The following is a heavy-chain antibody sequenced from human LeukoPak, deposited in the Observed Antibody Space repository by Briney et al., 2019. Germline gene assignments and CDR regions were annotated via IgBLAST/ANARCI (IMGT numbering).Heavy chain of an antibody. CDR3: AKDQGISSSWYNWFDP. CDR1: GFTVSSNY. V-gene: IGHV3-9*01. CDR2: ISWNSGSI. D-gene: IGHD6-13*01. J-gene: IGHJ5*02. Sequence: GGSLRLSCAASGFTVSSNYMSWVRQAPGKGLEWVSGISWNSGSIGYADSVKGRFTISRDNAKNSLYLQMNSLRAEDTALYYCAKDQGISSSWYNWFDPWGQGTLVTVSS.